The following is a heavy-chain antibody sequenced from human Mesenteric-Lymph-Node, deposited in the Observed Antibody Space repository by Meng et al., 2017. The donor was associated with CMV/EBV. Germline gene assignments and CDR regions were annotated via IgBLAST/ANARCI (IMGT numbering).Heavy chain of an antibody. V-gene: IGHV3-48*03. CDR1: EFTLSSSE. Sequence: LSLTCAASEFTLSSSEMNWVRQAPGKGLEWVSYISSSGSTMYYADSVKGRFTISRDNAKNSLYLQLNSLRAEDTAVYYCARDRERLYTYYGMDVWGQGTTVTVSS. CDR3: ARDRERLYTYYGMDV. D-gene: IGHD1-26*01. J-gene: IGHJ6*02. CDR2: ISSSGSTM.